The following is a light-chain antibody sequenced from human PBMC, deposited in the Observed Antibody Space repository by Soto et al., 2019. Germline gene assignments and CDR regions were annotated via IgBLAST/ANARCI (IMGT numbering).Light chain of an antibody. CDR1: QSVLYSSNNKNY. CDR3: QQYYSTPYT. Sequence: DIVTTQSPDSLAVSLGERATINCKSSQSVLYSSNNKNYLAWYQQKPGQPPKLLIYCAATRESGVPDRFSGSGSGTEFTLTISSLQAEDVAVYYCQQYYSTPYTFGQGNKLEIK. CDR2: CAA. V-gene: IGKV4-1*01. J-gene: IGKJ2*01.